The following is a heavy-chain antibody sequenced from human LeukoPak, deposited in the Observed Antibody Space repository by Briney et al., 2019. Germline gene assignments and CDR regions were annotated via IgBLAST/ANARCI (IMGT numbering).Heavy chain of an antibody. CDR3: ASRIATPGAFDI. D-gene: IGHD6-13*01. CDR2: TYSSGST. J-gene: IGHJ3*02. V-gene: IGHV4-61*02. CDR1: GGSISSATYF. Sequence: SETLSLTCTVSGGSISSATYFWGWIRQPAGKGLEWLGRTYSSGSTNYNPSLKSRVTISVDTSKNQFSLEVSSVTATDTAVYYCASRIATPGAFDIWGQGTMVTVSS.